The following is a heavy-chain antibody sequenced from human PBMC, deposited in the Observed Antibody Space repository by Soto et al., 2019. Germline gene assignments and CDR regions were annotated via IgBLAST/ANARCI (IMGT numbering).Heavy chain of an antibody. CDR2: IYYSGST. Sequence: SETLSLTCTVSGDSISSSSYYWGWIRQPPGKGLEWIGSIYYSGSTYYNPSLKSRVTISVDTSKNQFSLKLSSVTAADTAVYYCARHGITMVRGPYYGMDVWGQGTTVTVSS. V-gene: IGHV4-39*01. CDR1: GDSISSSSYY. D-gene: IGHD3-10*01. CDR3: ARHGITMVRGPYYGMDV. J-gene: IGHJ6*02.